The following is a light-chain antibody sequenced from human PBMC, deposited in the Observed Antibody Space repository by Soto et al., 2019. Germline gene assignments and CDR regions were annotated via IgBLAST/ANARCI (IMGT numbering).Light chain of an antibody. CDR3: QVWDSGIAHVV. J-gene: IGLJ2*01. V-gene: IGLV3-21*01. CDR2: SDT. Sequence: SYELTQPPSVSGAPGKTASISCGGNDIGSKGVHWYQQKPGQAPVLVIYSDTDLPPVITERFSGSNSANLATLTISRVEAGDEADYYCQVWDSGIAHVVFGGGTKVTVL. CDR1: DIGSKG.